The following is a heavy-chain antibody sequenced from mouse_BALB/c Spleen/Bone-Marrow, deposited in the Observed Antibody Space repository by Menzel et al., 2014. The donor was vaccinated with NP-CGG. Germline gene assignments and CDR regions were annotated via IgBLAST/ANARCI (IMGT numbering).Heavy chain of an antibody. D-gene: IGHD2-1*01. CDR2: IRNKANGYTT. J-gene: IGHJ2*01. Sequence: EVKLMESGGGLVQPGGSLRLSCATSGFTFTDYYMSWVRQPPGKALEWLGFIRNKANGYTTEYSASVKGRFTISRDNSQSILYLQTNTLRAEDSATYYCARDGNYYFDYWGQGTTLTVSS. CDR1: GFTFTDYY. CDR3: ARDGNYYFDY. V-gene: IGHV7-3*02.